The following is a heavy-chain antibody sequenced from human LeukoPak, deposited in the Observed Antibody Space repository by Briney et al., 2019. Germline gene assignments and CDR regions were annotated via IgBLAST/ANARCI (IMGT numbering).Heavy chain of an antibody. Sequence: SVKVSCKASGGTFSSYAISWVRQAPGQGLEWIGGIIPISCTANYAQKFQGRVTITADESTSTAYMELSSLRSEDTAVYYCARDLHGGNSVTSDWYFDIWGRGDLATVSS. CDR1: GGTFSSYA. D-gene: IGHD4-23*01. CDR3: ARDLHGGNSVTSDWYFDI. CDR2: IIPISCTA. V-gene: IGHV1-69*13. J-gene: IGHJ2*01.